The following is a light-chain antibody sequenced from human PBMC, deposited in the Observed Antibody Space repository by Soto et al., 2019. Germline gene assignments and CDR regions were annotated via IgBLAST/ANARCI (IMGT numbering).Light chain of an antibody. CDR3: LQTYSTPIT. Sequence: DIQMTQSPSSLSASIGDRVTITCRAGHTISNYLSWYQQRPGKAPKLLIYAASTLQSGVPSRFSGSESGTEFTLTITSVQPEDCATYYCLQTYSTPITFGQGTRLEI. CDR2: AAS. CDR1: HTISNY. J-gene: IGKJ5*01. V-gene: IGKV1-39*01.